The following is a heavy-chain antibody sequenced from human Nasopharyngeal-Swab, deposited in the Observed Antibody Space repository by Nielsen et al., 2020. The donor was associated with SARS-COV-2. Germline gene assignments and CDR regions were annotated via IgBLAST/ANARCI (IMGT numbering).Heavy chain of an antibody. Sequence: GESLKISCAATGFTFDDYAMSWVRQAPGKGLEWVSAISGSGGSTYYADSVKGRFTISRDNSKNTLYLQMNSLRAEDTAVYYCAKWGHYYDSSGYYPLDYWGQGTLVTVSS. CDR3: AKWGHYYDSSGYYPLDY. CDR2: ISGSGGST. V-gene: IGHV3-23*01. CDR1: GFTFDDYA. D-gene: IGHD3-22*01. J-gene: IGHJ4*02.